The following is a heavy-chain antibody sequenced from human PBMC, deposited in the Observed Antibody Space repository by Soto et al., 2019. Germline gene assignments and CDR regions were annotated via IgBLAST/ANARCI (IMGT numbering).Heavy chain of an antibody. CDR3: ARDRYCSGGSCFGGSKHAAY. CDR1: GYTFTSYG. J-gene: IGHJ4*02. CDR2: ISAYNGNT. D-gene: IGHD2-15*01. V-gene: IGHV1-18*01. Sequence: QVQLVQSGAEVKKPGASVKVSCKASGYTFTSYGISWVRQAPGQGLEWMGWISAYNGNTNYAQKLQGRVNMTTVTSTSTAYMELRSLRSDDTAVYYCARDRYCSGGSCFGGSKHAAYWGQGTLVTVSS.